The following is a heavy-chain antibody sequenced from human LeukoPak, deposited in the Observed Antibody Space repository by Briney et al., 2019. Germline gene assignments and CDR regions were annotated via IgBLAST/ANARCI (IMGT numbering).Heavy chain of an antibody. D-gene: IGHD3-3*01. CDR3: AKEGDRYYDFWSGLHFDY. J-gene: IGHJ4*02. CDR2: ISVGGACT. Sequence: PGGSLSLSCAASGFTFSSYAMSWVQQAPGKGLEWVSSISVGGACTYQAHCMEGRFTISRDNSKNTLYLQMNSLRAEDKAVYYCAKEGDRYYDFWSGLHFDYWGQGTLVTVSS. CDR1: GFTFSSYA. V-gene: IGHV3-23*01.